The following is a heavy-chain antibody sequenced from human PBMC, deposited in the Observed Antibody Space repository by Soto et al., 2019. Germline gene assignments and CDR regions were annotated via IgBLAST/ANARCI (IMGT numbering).Heavy chain of an antibody. CDR1: GFTFSSYA. Sequence: PGGSLRLSCVASGFTFSSYAMSWVRQAPGKGLEWVSVIRGSGGSTHYADSMKGRFTISRDNSKNTVDLQMNSLRAEDTAVYYCATIYGSNPVRFDDWGQGTLVTVYS. J-gene: IGHJ4*02. CDR3: ATIYGSNPVRFDD. D-gene: IGHD4-17*01. V-gene: IGHV3-23*01. CDR2: IRGSGGST.